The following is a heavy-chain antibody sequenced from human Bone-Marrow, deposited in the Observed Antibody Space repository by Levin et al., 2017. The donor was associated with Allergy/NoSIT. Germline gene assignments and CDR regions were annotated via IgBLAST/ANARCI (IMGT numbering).Heavy chain of an antibody. J-gene: IGHJ5*02. D-gene: IGHD5-12*01. Sequence: GESLKISCAASGFTFSTYSMNWVRQAPGKGLDWVSSITSSSSYIYYADSVKGRFTISRDNAKNSLYLQMNSLRVEDTAVYYCARGLEYSGLPWGQGTLVTVTS. CDR1: GFTFSTYS. CDR3: ARGLEYSGLP. V-gene: IGHV3-21*01. CDR2: ITSSSSYI.